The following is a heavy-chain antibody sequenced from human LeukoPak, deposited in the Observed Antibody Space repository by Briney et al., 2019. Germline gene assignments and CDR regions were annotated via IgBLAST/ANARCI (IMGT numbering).Heavy chain of an antibody. CDR2: IYSSGDT. D-gene: IGHD4-17*01. J-gene: IGHJ3*01. V-gene: IGHV4-59*08. CDR1: GGSINNYY. Sequence: SETLSLTCTVSGGSINNYYWSWIRQPPGKGLEWIAYIYSSGDTGYNPSLKSRVTISVDTSKNQFSLKLNSVTAADTAMYFCARHPSRGDNGYAFDFWGHGTVVTVSS. CDR3: ARHPSRGDNGYAFDF.